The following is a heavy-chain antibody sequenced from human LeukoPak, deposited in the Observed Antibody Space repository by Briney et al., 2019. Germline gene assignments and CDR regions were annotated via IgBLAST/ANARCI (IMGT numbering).Heavy chain of an antibody. Sequence: TSETLSLTCTVSGGSISSYYWSWIRQPPGKGLEWIGYMYYSGSTNYNPSLKSRVTISVDMSKNQVSLKLSSVTAADTAVYYCARVTDWNDLDYWGPGTLVTVSS. CDR1: GGSISSYY. CDR3: ARVTDWNDLDY. V-gene: IGHV4-59*01. CDR2: MYYSGST. J-gene: IGHJ4*02. D-gene: IGHD1-1*01.